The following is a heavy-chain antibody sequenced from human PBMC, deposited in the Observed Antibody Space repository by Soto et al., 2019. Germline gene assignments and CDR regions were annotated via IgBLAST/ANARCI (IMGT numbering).Heavy chain of an antibody. CDR2: IVPSLDTT. CDR1: GGTFSSSG. V-gene: IGHV1-69*09. J-gene: IGHJ6*02. Sequence: QVQLVQSGTEVKKPGSSVKVSCKASGGTFSSSGFSWVRQSPGQGLEWMGMIVPSLDTTKYAQKFQARVTMTAHQFTSRAYMELISPRCENAAVYYWARFPQPWGTADPYAVDDWGQGTRVIVSS. CDR3: ARFPQPWGTADPYAVDD. D-gene: IGHD2-21*02.